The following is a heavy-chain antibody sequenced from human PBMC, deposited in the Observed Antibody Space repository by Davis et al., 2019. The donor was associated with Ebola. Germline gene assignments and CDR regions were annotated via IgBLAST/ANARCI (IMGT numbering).Heavy chain of an antibody. CDR1: GFTFSSFA. J-gene: IGHJ3*02. CDR2: ISDTGGST. CDR3: ARDLAYAFDI. Sequence: GESLKISCAASGFTFSSFAMTWVRQAPGKGLEWVSVISDTGGSTYYADSVKGRFTISRDNSKNTLYLQMNSLRAEDTAVYYCARDLAYAFDIWGQGTMVTVSS. V-gene: IGHV3-23*01. D-gene: IGHD5-12*01.